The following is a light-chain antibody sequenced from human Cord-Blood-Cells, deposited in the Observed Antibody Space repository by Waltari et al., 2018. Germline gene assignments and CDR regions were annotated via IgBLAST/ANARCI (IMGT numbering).Light chain of an antibody. V-gene: IGLV2-8*01. CDR3: SSYAGSNNFVV. CDR1: SSYVGGYNY. Sequence: QSALTQPPSASGSPGQSVTTSCTGPSSYVGGYNYVSWYQQHPGKAPKLMIYEVSKRPSGVPERFSGSKSGNTASLTVSGLQAEDEADYYCSSYAGSNNFVVFGGGTKLTVL. J-gene: IGLJ2*01. CDR2: EVS.